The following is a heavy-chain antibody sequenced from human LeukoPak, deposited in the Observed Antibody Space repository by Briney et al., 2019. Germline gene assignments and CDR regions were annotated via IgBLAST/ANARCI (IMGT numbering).Heavy chain of an antibody. CDR2: ISSSSSTI. Sequence: TGGSLRLSCVASGFTLSTYTMNWVRQAPGKGLQWFSYISSSSSTIYYADSVKGRFTISRDNAKNSLYLQMNSLRDEDTAVYYCAREYSSSSGRAFDIWGQGTMDTVSS. J-gene: IGHJ3*02. CDR1: GFTLSTYT. CDR3: AREYSSSSGRAFDI. D-gene: IGHD6-6*01. V-gene: IGHV3-48*02.